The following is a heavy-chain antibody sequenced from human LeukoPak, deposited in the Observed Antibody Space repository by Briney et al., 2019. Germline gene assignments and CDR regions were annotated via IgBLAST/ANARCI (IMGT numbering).Heavy chain of an antibody. D-gene: IGHD6-13*01. CDR1: GFTLSSYG. V-gene: IGHV3-33*08. CDR2: IWYDGSNK. CDR3: ARATPIAAANYVLDY. Sequence: GGSLRLSCVASGFTLSSYGMHWVRQAPGKGLEWVAVIWYDGSNKYYADSVKSRFTISRDNSKNTLYLQMNSLRAEDTAVYYCARATPIAAANYVLDYWGQGTLVTVSS. J-gene: IGHJ4*02.